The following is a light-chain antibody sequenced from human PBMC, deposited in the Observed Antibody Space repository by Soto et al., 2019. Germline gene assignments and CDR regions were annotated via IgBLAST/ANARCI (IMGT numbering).Light chain of an antibody. V-gene: IGLV2-8*01. CDR1: SSDVGGYNF. J-gene: IGLJ1*01. CDR3: SSYAGNNNYV. Sequence: QSALTQPPSASGSPGQSVTVSCTGTSSDVGGYNFVSWYQHHPGKAPKLIIYEISKRPSGVPDRFSGSKSGNTASLAVSGLQAEDEADYFCSSYAGNNNYVFGTGTKVTVL. CDR2: EIS.